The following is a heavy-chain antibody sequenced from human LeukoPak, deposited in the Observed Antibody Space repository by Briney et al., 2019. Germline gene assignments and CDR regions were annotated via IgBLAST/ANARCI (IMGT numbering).Heavy chain of an antibody. J-gene: IGHJ6*02. D-gene: IGHD6-13*01. CDR1: GFIFDDYA. Sequence: GGSLRLSCAAPGFIFDDYAIHWARQAPGKGLEWVSFIRGDGGVTYYGDSVKGRFTISRDNAENSLYLEMNSLRAEETGVYYCARGGGSWSWVWGRGTTVTVS. CDR2: IRGDGGVT. V-gene: IGHV3-43*02. CDR3: ARGGGSWSWV.